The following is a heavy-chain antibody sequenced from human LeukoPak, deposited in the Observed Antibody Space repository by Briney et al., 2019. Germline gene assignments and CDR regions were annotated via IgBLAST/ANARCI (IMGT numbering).Heavy chain of an antibody. D-gene: IGHD2-15*01. CDR1: GGTFSSYA. V-gene: IGHV1-69*13. CDR2: IIPIFGTA. J-gene: IGHJ3*02. CDR3: ARGGDFCSGGSCYPRAFDI. Sequence: GASVKVSCKASGGTFSSYAISWVRQAPGQGLEWMGGIIPIFGTANYAQKFQGRVTITADESTSTAYMELSSLRSEDTAVYYCARGGDFCSGGSCYPRAFDIWGQGTMVTVSS.